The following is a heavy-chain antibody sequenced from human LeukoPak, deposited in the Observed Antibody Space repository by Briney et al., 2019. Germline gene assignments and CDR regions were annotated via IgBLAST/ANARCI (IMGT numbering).Heavy chain of an antibody. J-gene: IGHJ4*02. D-gene: IGHD3-10*01. V-gene: IGHV4-59*01. Sequence: SETLSLTCTVSGDSISGYYWSWIRQPPGRGLEWIGYIYYSGSATYNPSLKSRVTISVDTSKNQFSLRLSSVTAADTAVYYCASTNYYGRHYFDYWGQGTLVTVSS. CDR3: ASTNYYGRHYFDY. CDR1: GDSISGYY. CDR2: IYYSGSA.